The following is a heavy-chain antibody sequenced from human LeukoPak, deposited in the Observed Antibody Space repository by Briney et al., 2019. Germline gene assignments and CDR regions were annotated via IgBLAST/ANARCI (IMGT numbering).Heavy chain of an antibody. CDR1: GYTFTDYY. V-gene: IGHV1-2*02. CDR3: ARPYVEVEPNLFDY. D-gene: IGHD3-10*02. Sequence: ASVKVSCKASGYTFTDYYIHWVRQAPGQGLEWMGWINPNSGGTNYAQKFQGRVTMTRDTSISTAYMELSSLRSDDTAVYYCARPYVEVEPNLFDYWGQGTLVTVSS. J-gene: IGHJ4*02. CDR2: INPNSGGT.